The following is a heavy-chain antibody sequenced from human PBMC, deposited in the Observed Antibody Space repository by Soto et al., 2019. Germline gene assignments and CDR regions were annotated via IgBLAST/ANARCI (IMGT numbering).Heavy chain of an antibody. Sequence: QVQLVESGGGVVQPGRSLTLSCAASGFSFSNYGIHWVRQAPGKGLEWVAVIWPDGNTKYYPASVKGRFTISRDNYKNTLILQMNSIRDEDTAVYFCARAGIVATTQLGWFDPWGQGTVVTVSS. CDR3: ARAGIVATTQLGWFDP. CDR2: IWPDGNTK. CDR1: GFSFSNYG. J-gene: IGHJ5*02. V-gene: IGHV3-33*01. D-gene: IGHD1-26*01.